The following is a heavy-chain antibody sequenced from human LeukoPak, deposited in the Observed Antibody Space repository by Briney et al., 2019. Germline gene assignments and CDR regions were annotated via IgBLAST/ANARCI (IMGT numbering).Heavy chain of an antibody. CDR2: SYSSRCT. V-gene: IGHV4-39*02. J-gene: IGHJ1*01. D-gene: IGHD3-22*01. Sequence: PGESLSLTCTVSGGSISSRSYYWGWIRQPPGKGLEWIASSYSSRCTYEYASLKSRVTISVDESSTHFSLKLSSLTAADTAVYYCGSQFYDSSGYYFQHWGQGTLVTVSS. CDR3: GSQFYDSSGYYFQH. CDR1: GGSISSRSYY.